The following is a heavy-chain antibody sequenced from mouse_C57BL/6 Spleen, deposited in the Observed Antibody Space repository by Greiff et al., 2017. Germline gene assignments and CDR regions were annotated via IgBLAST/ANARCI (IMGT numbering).Heavy chain of an antibody. CDR1: GFNFKDYY. Sequence: EVQLQQSGAELVRPGASVKLSCTASGFNFKDYYMHWVKQRPEQGLEWIGWIDPENGDTEYASKFQGKATITADTSSNTAYLQLSSLTSEDTAVYDCSAGVEDYWGQGTSVTVSS. CDR2: IDPENGDT. J-gene: IGHJ4*01. CDR3: SAGVEDY. V-gene: IGHV14-4*01.